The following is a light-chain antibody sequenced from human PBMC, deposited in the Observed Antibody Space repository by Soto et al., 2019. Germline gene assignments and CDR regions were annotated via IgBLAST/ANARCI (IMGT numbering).Light chain of an antibody. V-gene: IGKV3-15*01. CDR2: GAS. CDR3: QQYNNWWT. Sequence: EIVMTQSPATQSVSPGERASLSCMASQSVSSSLAWYQQKPGQAPRLLIYGASTRATGIPARFSGSGSGTEFTLTISSLQSEDFAVYYCQQYNNWWTFGQGTKVEIK. CDR1: QSVSSS. J-gene: IGKJ1*01.